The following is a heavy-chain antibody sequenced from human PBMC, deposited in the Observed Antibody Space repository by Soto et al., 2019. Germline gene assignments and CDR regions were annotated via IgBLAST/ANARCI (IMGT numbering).Heavy chain of an antibody. CDR2: ISSGGGTM. CDR3: SRIAASGTKFDS. V-gene: IGHV3-48*03. Sequence: EVQLVESGGDLVQPGGSLRLSCAASGFAFSTYEMNWVRQAPGKGLEWVAYISSGGGTMYYADSVRGRFTISRDNIKNSLYLQMSSLRAEDAALYYCSRIAASGTKFDSWGRGTLVTVSS. D-gene: IGHD6-25*01. CDR1: GFAFSTYE. J-gene: IGHJ4*02.